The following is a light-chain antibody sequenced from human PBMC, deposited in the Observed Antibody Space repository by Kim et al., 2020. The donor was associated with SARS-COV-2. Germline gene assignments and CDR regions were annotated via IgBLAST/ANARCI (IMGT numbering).Light chain of an antibody. CDR2: EVS. CDR3: LSYAGIKNYV. J-gene: IGLJ1*01. Sequence: QSALTQPPSASGSPGQSVTISCTGTSSDVGGYKYVSWYQKHPGKAPKLMIYEVSKRPSGVPDRFSGSKSGNTASLTVSALQAEDEADYYCLSYAGIKNYVFGTGTKVTVL. V-gene: IGLV2-8*01. CDR1: SSDVGGYKY.